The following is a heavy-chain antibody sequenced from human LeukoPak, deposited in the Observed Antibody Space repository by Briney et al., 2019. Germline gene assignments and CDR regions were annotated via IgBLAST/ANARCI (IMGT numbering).Heavy chain of an antibody. CDR1: GFSVSNYA. CDR3: VKDFVVVPGLVNYFDY. CDR2: IGGSIGST. V-gene: IGHV3-23*01. D-gene: IGHD2-2*01. J-gene: IGHJ4*02. Sequence: GGSLRLSCAASGFSVSNYAMSWVRQGPGKGLEWVSAIGGSIGSTFYTDSVKGRFTISRDNSKNTLSLQMNSLRVEATAVYYCVKDFVVVPGLVNYFDYWGQGTLVTVSS.